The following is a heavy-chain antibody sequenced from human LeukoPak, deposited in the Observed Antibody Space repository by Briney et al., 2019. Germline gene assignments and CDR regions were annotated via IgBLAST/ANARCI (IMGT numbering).Heavy chain of an antibody. CDR3: ARGLESPVRYCSSTSCWPHYYYYGMDV. J-gene: IGHJ6*02. CDR2: INHSGST. V-gene: IGHV4-34*01. D-gene: IGHD2-2*01. Sequence: SETLSLTCAVYGGSFSGYYWSWIRQPPGKGLEWIGEINHSGSTNYNPSLKSRVTISVDTSKNQFSLKLSSVTAADTAVYYCARGLESPVRYCSSTSCWPHYYYYGMDVWGQGTTVTVSS. CDR1: GGSFSGYY.